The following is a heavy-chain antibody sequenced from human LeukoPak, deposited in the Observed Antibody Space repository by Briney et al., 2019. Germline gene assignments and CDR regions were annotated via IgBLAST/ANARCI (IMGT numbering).Heavy chain of an antibody. J-gene: IGHJ6*03. Sequence: SETLSLTCPVYGGSFSGYYWSWIRQPPGKGLEWIGEINHSGSTNYNPSLKSRVTISVDTSKNQFSLKLSSVTAADTAVYYCARRRGYSGYGGIYYYYMDVWGKGTTVTVSS. V-gene: IGHV4-34*01. CDR1: GGSFSGYY. CDR3: ARRRGYSGYGGIYYYYMDV. CDR2: INHSGST. D-gene: IGHD5-12*01.